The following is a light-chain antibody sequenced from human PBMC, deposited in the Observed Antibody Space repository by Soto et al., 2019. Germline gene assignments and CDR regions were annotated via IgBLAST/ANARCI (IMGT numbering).Light chain of an antibody. J-gene: IGKJ1*01. CDR1: QSVSSSY. Sequence: EIVLTQSPGTLSSSPGERATLSCRASQSVSSSYLAWYQHKPGQAPRLLIYASSSRATGIPDRFGGSGSGTDFTLTISRQEPEDFAVYYCQQYGDSSWTFGQGTKVEIK. CDR3: QQYGDSSWT. V-gene: IGKV3-20*01. CDR2: ASS.